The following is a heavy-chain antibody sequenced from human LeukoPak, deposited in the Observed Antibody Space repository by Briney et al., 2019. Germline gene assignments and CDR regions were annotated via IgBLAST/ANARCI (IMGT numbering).Heavy chain of an antibody. D-gene: IGHD5-18*01. Sequence: GGSLRLSCSASGFTFSSYGMHWVRQAPGKGLEWVAVISYDGSNKYYADSVKGRFTISRDNSKNTLYLQMNSLRAEDTAVYYCAKDLRWGYSYGYPLDYWGQGTLVTVSS. CDR2: ISYDGSNK. V-gene: IGHV3-30*18. CDR3: AKDLRWGYSYGYPLDY. CDR1: GFTFSSYG. J-gene: IGHJ4*02.